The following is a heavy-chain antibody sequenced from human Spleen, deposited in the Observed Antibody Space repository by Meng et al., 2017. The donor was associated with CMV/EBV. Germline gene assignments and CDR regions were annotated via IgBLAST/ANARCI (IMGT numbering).Heavy chain of an antibody. D-gene: IGHD2-21*01. J-gene: IGHJ4*02. V-gene: IGHV3-23*01. CDR2: ITDSGSDT. Sequence: GFGFRTYALGWVRQAPGKGLEWVSSITDSGSDTYYADSVKGRFTISRDSSKNTLYLQMNSLRAEDTAMYYCAKRGGGLCGGESAIDYWGQGTLVTVSS. CDR1: GFGFRTYA. CDR3: AKRGGGLCGGESAIDY.